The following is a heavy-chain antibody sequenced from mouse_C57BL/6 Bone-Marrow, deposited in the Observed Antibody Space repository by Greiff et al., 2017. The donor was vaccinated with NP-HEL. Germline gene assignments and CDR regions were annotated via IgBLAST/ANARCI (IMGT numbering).Heavy chain of an antibody. J-gene: IGHJ3*01. CDR2: IYPGSGNT. Sequence: QVQLQQSGAELVRPGASVKLSCKASGYTFTDYYINWVKQRPGQGLEWIARIYPGSGNTYYNEKFKGKATLTAEKSSSTAYMQLSSLTSEDSAVYVCARGQLRLPAWFAYWGQGTLVTVSA. V-gene: IGHV1-76*01. D-gene: IGHD3-2*02. CDR1: GYTFTDYY. CDR3: ARGQLRLPAWFAY.